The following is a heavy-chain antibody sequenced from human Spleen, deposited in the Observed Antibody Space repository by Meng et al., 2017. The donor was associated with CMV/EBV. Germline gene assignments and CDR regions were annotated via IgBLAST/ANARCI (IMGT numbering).Heavy chain of an antibody. CDR1: GFMFSSYT. J-gene: IGHJ6*02. CDR2: IKQDGSEK. V-gene: IGHV3-7*01. Sequence: GGSLRLSCAASGFMFSSYTMNWVRQAPGKGLEWVANIKQDGSEKYYVDSVKGRFTISRDNAKNSLYLQMNSLRAEDTAVYYCARDNDYYDDNGYYSYGMDVWGPGTMVTVSS. D-gene: IGHD3-22*01. CDR3: ARDNDYYDDNGYYSYGMDV.